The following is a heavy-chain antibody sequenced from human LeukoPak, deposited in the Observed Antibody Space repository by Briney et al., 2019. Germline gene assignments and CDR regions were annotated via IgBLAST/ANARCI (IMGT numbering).Heavy chain of an antibody. J-gene: IGHJ4*02. CDR2: IYSKANGATT. D-gene: IGHD3-22*01. CDR3: AMGSNRYVSSVFDH. Sequence: GGSLRLSCAASVWIFSNFRMNWLRQAPGKGLEWVGRIYSKANGATTEYAAPVKGRFIISRDDSTTTLYLKMNSLKTEDTAVYYYAMGSNRYVSSVFDHWGQGTLVTVSS. CDR1: VWIFSNFR. V-gene: IGHV3-15*01.